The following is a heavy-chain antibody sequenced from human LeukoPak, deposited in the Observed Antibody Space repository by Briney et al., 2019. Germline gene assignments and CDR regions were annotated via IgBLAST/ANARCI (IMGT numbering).Heavy chain of an antibody. V-gene: IGHV1-46*01. J-gene: IGHJ5*02. D-gene: IGHD2-15*01. CDR2: INPSGGST. Sequence: ASVKVSCKASGYTLTSYYMHWVRQAPGQGLEWMGIINPSGGSTSYAQKFQGRVTMTRDMSTSTVYMELSSLRSEDTAVYYCARVRPLGYCSGGSCYANWFDPWGQGTLVTVSS. CDR3: ARVRPLGYCSGGSCYANWFDP. CDR1: GYTLTSYY.